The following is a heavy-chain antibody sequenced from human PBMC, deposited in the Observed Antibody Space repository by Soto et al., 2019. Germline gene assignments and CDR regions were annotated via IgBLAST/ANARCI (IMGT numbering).Heavy chain of an antibody. CDR3: ARAGYCSDTSCYERRPDWFDP. V-gene: IGHV2-26*01. CDR1: GFSLSDVRLG. D-gene: IGHD2-2*01. J-gene: IGHJ5*02. Sequence: QVTLKESGPVLVKPTETLTLTCTVSGFSLSDVRLGVSWIRQPPGKALEWLAHIFSNDERSYTTSLKSRRTISEDTSKSQVVLTMTNVDPVDTATYYCARAGYCSDTSCYERRPDWFDPWGQGTLVTVSS. CDR2: IFSNDER.